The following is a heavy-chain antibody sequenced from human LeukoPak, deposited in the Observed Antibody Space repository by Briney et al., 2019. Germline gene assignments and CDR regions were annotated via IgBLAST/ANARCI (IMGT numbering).Heavy chain of an antibody. J-gene: IGHJ6*02. Sequence: ASVKVSCKASGYTFTSYGISWVRQAPGQGLEWMGWISAYNGNTNYAQKLQGRVTMTTDTSTSTAYMELRSLRSDDTAVYYCAKDYGDYIRYYYYYGMDVWGQGTTVTDSS. CDR3: AKDYGDYIRYYYYYGMDV. CDR2: ISAYNGNT. V-gene: IGHV1-18*01. CDR1: GYTFTSYG. D-gene: IGHD4-17*01.